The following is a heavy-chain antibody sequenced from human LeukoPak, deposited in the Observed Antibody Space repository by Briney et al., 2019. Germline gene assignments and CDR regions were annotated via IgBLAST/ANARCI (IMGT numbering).Heavy chain of an antibody. CDR1: GGSISSYY. J-gene: IGHJ6*03. D-gene: IGHD2-2*01. CDR2: IYTSGST. CDR3: ARHAHYSYYMDV. V-gene: IGHV4-4*07. Sequence: PSETLSLTCTVSGGSISSYYWSWIRQPAGKGLEWIGRIYTSGSTYYNPSLKSRLTISVDTSKNQFSLNLSSVTAADTAVYYCARHAHYSYYMDVWGKGTTATVSS.